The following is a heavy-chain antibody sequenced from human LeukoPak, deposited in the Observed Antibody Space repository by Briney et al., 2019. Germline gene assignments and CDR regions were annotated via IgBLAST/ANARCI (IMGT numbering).Heavy chain of an antibody. CDR3: TTPYYYGSGSYSW. CDR2: IKSKTDGGTT. D-gene: IGHD3-10*01. J-gene: IGHJ4*02. CDR1: GFTFGNAW. Sequence: GGSLRLSCAASGFTFGNAWMSWVRQAPGKGLEWVDRIKSKTDGGTTDYAAPVKGRFTISRDDSKNTLYLQMNSLRTEDTALYYCTTPYYYGSGSYSWWGQGTLVTVSS. V-gene: IGHV3-15*01.